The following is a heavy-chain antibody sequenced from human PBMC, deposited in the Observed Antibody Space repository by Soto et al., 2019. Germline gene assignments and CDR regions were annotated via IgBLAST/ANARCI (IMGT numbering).Heavy chain of an antibody. D-gene: IGHD2-21*01. Sequence: QITLKESGPTLVKPTQTLTLTCTFSGFSFGVSGVGVGWMRQPPGRALEWLGLVIWNDDKRYSPSLESRLTLTKDSSNNQVVLTGTNLDPRDTGTYYCARAYTYDFEHWGQGTLVTVSS. V-gene: IGHV2-5*01. CDR2: VIWNDDK. CDR3: ARAYTYDFEH. CDR1: GFSFGVSGVG. J-gene: IGHJ4*02.